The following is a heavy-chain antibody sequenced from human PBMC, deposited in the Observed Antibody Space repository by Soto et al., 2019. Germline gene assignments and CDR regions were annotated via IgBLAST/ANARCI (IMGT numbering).Heavy chain of an antibody. J-gene: IGHJ6*02. CDR3: ARAVLWSGYHSALDV. CDR1: GFTFSSSV. Sequence: QVQLVESGGGVVQPGRSLRLSCAASGFTFSSSVMHWVRQAPGRGLEWVAGIWSDGSKKYYADSVTGRFAISRDNSINTLYLPMSSRSAADTAVYYCARAVLWSGYHSALDVWGQGTTVTVSS. V-gene: IGHV3-33*01. CDR2: IWSDGSKK. D-gene: IGHD3-3*01.